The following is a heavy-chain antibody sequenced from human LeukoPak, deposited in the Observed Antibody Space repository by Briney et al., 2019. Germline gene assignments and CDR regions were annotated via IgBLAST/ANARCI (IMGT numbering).Heavy chain of an antibody. CDR1: GFTVSSNY. Sequence: GGFLRLSCAASGFTVSSNYMSWVRQAPGKGLEWVSVIYSGGSTYYADSMKGRFTISRDNSKNTLYLQMNSLRAEDTAVYYCARTDGSGSYLYDYWGQGTLVTVSS. J-gene: IGHJ4*02. V-gene: IGHV3-66*01. CDR2: IYSGGST. CDR3: ARTDGSGSYLYDY. D-gene: IGHD3-10*01.